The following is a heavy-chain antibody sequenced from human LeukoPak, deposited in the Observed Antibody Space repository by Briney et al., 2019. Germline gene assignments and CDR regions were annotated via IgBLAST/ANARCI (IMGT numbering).Heavy chain of an antibody. CDR2: IKSKTDGGTT. D-gene: IGHD2-2*01. V-gene: IGHV3-15*01. Sequence: PGGSLRLSCAASGFTFSNAWMSWVRQAPGKGLEWVGRIKSKTDGGTTDYAAPVKGRFTISRDDSKNTLYLQMNSLKTEDTAVYYCTRHIVVVQTPTSDFDYWGQGTLVTVSS. CDR3: TRHIVVVQTPTSDFDY. CDR1: GFTFSNAW. J-gene: IGHJ4*02.